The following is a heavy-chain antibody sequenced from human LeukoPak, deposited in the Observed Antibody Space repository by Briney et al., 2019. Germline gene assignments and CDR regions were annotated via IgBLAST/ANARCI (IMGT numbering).Heavy chain of an antibody. CDR2: IWYDGSNK. J-gene: IGHJ4*02. Sequence: PGGSLRLSCAASGFTFSSYGMHWVRQAPGKGLEWVAVIWYDGSNKYYADSVKGRFTISRDNSKNTLYLQMNSLRAEDTAVYYCARDLAVAGTAFDHWGQGTLVTVSS. V-gene: IGHV3-33*01. CDR3: ARDLAVAGTAFDH. CDR1: GFTFSSYG. D-gene: IGHD6-19*01.